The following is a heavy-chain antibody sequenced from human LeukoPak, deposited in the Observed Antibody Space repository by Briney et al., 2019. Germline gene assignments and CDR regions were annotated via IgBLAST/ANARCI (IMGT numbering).Heavy chain of an antibody. J-gene: IGHJ6*02. Sequence: GGSLRLSCAASGFTFSSYWMHWVRQAPGKGLVWVSRINSDGSSTSYADSVKGRFTISRDNAKNTLYLQMNSLRAEYTAVYYCARVRADYQDYYYYGMDVWGQGTTVTVSS. D-gene: IGHD4-11*01. CDR3: ARVRADYQDYYYYGMDV. CDR1: GFTFSSYW. V-gene: IGHV3-74*01. CDR2: INSDGSST.